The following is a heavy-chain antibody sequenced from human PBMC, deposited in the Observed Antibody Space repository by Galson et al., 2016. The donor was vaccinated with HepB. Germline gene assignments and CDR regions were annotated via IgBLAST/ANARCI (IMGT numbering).Heavy chain of an antibody. D-gene: IGHD6-19*01. CDR2: INPSGGST. CDR1: GYTFTSYY. V-gene: IGHV1-46*03. J-gene: IGHJ6*04. Sequence: SVKVSCKASGYTFTSYYMHWVRQAPGQGLEWMGIINPSGGSTTYAQKFQGRVTMTGDTSTSTVYMELTSLRSEDTAVYYCARDRGGWYGGDGMDVWGKGTTVTVSS. CDR3: ARDRGGWYGGDGMDV.